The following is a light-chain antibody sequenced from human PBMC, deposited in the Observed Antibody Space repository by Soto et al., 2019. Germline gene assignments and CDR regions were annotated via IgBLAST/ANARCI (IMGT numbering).Light chain of an antibody. CDR2: GAS. CDR1: QSVSSN. Sequence: EIVMTQSPATLSVSPGERATLSCRASQSVSSNLAWYQQKPGQAPRLLIYGASTRATGIPARFSGSGSGTEFTLTISSLQSEYFAVYYCQQYNNWPTVNFGQGTRRE. V-gene: IGKV3-15*01. CDR3: QQYNNWPTVN. J-gene: IGKJ5*01.